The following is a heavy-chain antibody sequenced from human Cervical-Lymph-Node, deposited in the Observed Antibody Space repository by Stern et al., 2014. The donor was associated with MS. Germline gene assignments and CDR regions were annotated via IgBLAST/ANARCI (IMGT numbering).Heavy chain of an antibody. Sequence: QVQLVESGGGVVQPGRSLRLSCAASGFTFSSYGMHWVRQAPGKGLEWVAVIWYDGSNKNYADSVKGRFTISRDNSKNTLYLQMNSLRAEDTAVYYCARDLYYDSSGEADNWGQGTLVTVSS. D-gene: IGHD3-22*01. CDR3: ARDLYYDSSGEADN. CDR1: GFTFSSYG. J-gene: IGHJ4*02. CDR2: IWYDGSNK. V-gene: IGHV3-33*01.